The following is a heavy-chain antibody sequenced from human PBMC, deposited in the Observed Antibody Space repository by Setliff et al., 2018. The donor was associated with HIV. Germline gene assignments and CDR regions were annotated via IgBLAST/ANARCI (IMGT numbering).Heavy chain of an antibody. CDR2: IYSSGST. D-gene: IGHD3-3*01. CDR3: ARSFSGSYFWSGYYTXXDPKGENAFDI. Sequence: PSETLSLTCTVSGGSISNSXXXWGWIRQPPGKGLEWIGRIYSSGSTYYQPSLQGRVSMSIDSSKNHFSLSLRYVTASDTAVYYCARSFSGSYFWSGYYTXXDPKGENAFDIWGQGTMVTVTS. J-gene: IGHJ3*02. CDR1: GGSISNSXXX. V-gene: IGHV4-39*02.